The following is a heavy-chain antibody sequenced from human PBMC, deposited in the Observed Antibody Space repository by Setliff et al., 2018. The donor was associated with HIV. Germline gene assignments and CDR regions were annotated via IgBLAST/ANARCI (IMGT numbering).Heavy chain of an antibody. CDR3: ARAGYSTGWYTQFDY. V-gene: IGHV4-38-2*02. CDR2: VSQSWNT. D-gene: IGHD6-19*01. CDR1: GYSISSGYY. J-gene: IGHJ4*02. Sequence: LSLTCSVSGYSISSGYYWAWIRQPPGKGLEWIGSVSQSWNTYYNPSLKSRITISIDTSDNQFSLKLTSVTAADTAVYYCARAGYSTGWYTQFDYWGQGALVTVSS.